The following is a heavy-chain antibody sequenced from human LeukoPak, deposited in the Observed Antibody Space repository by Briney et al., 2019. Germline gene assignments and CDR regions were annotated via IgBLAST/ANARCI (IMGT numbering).Heavy chain of an antibody. CDR3: AKTSVSSGWPELFDF. CDR1: EFTFDSYA. CDR2: ISGSGANT. Sequence: GGSLRLSCAASEFTFDSYAMNWVRQAPGKGLEWVSAISGSGANTYYANSVKGRFTISRDNSKSTLFLQMDSPRAEDTAIYYCAKTSVSSGWPELFDFWGRGTLVTVSS. D-gene: IGHD6-19*01. V-gene: IGHV3-23*01. J-gene: IGHJ4*02.